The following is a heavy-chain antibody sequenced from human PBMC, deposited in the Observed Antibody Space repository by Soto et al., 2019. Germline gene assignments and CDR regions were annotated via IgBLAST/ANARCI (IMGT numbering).Heavy chain of an antibody. D-gene: IGHD6-6*01. CDR2: IYSGGST. J-gene: IGHJ2*01. Sequence: EVQLVESGGGLIQPGGSLRLSCAASGFTVSSNYMSWVRQAPGKGLEWVSVIYSGGSTYYADSVKGRFTISRDNSKNTLYLQMNSLRAEDTAVYYCARDTTYSSSVHWYFDLWGRGTLVTVSS. CDR3: ARDTTYSSSVHWYFDL. V-gene: IGHV3-53*01. CDR1: GFTVSSNY.